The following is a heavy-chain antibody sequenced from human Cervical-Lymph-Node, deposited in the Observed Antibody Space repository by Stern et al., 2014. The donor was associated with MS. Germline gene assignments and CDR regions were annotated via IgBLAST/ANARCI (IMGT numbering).Heavy chain of an antibody. V-gene: IGHV3-21*01. CDR3: ARDLRVPTTVTSEG. Sequence: VQLVQSGGGLVKPGGSLRLSCAASGFTFSSHTMNWVRQAPGKGLEGVSCISSGSTYIYYADSVKGRFTISRDNAKNSLYLQMNSLRAEDTAVYYCARDLRVPTTVTSEGWGQGTLVTVSS. CDR1: GFTFSSHT. D-gene: IGHD4-17*01. J-gene: IGHJ4*02. CDR2: ISSGSTYI.